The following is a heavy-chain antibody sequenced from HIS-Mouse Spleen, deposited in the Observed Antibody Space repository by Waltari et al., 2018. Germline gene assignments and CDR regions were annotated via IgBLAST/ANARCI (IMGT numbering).Heavy chain of an antibody. J-gene: IGHJ2*01. CDR3: AREIPYSSSWYDWYFDL. CDR1: GGSISSSSYY. D-gene: IGHD6-13*01. Sequence: QLQLQESGPGLVKPSETLSLTCTVSGGSISSSSYYWGWIRQPPGKGLEWIGSIYYRGSTYYNPPSKSRVTISVDTSKNQFSLKLSSVTAADTAVYYCAREIPYSSSWYDWYFDLWGRGTLVTVSS. CDR2: IYYRGST. V-gene: IGHV4-39*07.